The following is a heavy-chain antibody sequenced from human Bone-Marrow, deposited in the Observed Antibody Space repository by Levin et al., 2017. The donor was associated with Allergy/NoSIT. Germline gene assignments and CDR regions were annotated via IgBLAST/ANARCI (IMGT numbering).Heavy chain of an antibody. D-gene: IGHD6-6*01. CDR3: AKDMWASIAAPSV. V-gene: IGHV3-9*01. CDR1: GFTFDDYA. Sequence: GGSLRLSCAASGFTFDDYAMHWVRQAPGKGLEWVSGISWNSGSIGYADSVKGRFTISRDNAKNSLYLQMNSLRAEDTALYYCAKDMWASIAAPSVWGQGTLVTVSS. J-gene: IGHJ4*02. CDR2: ISWNSGSI.